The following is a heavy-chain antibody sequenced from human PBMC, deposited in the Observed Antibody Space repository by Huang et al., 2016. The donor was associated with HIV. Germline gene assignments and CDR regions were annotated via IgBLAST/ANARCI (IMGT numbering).Heavy chain of an antibody. Sequence: QVQLVESGGGAVQPGGSLRLSCSAAGFTFSSFGMHWVRQPPGQGLQWLTFIRYDGSKPTYAEAVKGRFTISRDNSDNTLVLQMDTLTSDDTAMYYCAKDEKKFCTGGSCNPSNIDSWGQGTLVTVSS. CDR1: GFTFSSFG. D-gene: IGHD2-8*02. V-gene: IGHV3-30*02. CDR2: IRYDGSKP. J-gene: IGHJ4*02. CDR3: AKDEKKFCTGGSCNPSNIDS.